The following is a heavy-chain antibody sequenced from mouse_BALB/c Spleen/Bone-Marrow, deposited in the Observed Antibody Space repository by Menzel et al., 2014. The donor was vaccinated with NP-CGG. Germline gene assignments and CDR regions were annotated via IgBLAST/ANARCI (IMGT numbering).Heavy chain of an antibody. J-gene: IGHJ2*01. V-gene: IGHV1-14*01. CDR2: TNPYNDVT. CDR3: AREGWLLRFDY. D-gene: IGHD2-3*01. Sequence: VQLKESGPELVKPGTSVKMSCKASGYIFTSYVMDWVKQKPGQGLEWIGYTNPYNDVTNYNEKFKGKATLTSDKPSSTAYMEVSSLTSEDSAVYYCAREGWLLRFDYWGQGTTLTVSS. CDR1: GYIFTSYV.